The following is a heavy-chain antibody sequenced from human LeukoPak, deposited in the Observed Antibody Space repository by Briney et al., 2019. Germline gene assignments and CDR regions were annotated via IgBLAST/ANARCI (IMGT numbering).Heavy chain of an antibody. Sequence: GGSLRLSCAPSGFTFSSYPMHWVRQAPGKGLEWVAVISYDESNKYYADSVKGRFTISRDNSKNTLYLQINSLRAEDTAVYYCARDLGYASETNYGMDVWGQGTTVTVFS. CDR2: ISYDESNK. V-gene: IGHV3-30-3*01. CDR1: GFTFSSYP. J-gene: IGHJ6*02. D-gene: IGHD3-10*01. CDR3: ARDLGYASETNYGMDV.